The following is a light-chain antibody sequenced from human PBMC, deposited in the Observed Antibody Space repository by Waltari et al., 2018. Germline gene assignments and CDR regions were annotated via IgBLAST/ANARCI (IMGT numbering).Light chain of an antibody. Sequence: QSALTQPASLSGSPGQSFAISCIGTSSDVGSNNFLSWYQQHPGRAPKLMIHEVTKRPSGVSTRFSGSKSGNTASLTISGLQAEDEADYYCCSYTSIGPVLIGGGTKVTVL. CDR1: SSDVGSNNF. CDR2: EVT. J-gene: IGLJ2*01. CDR3: CSYTSIGPVL. V-gene: IGLV2-23*02.